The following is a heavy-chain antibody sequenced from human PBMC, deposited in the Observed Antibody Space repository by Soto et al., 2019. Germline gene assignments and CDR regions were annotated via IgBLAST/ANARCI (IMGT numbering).Heavy chain of an antibody. J-gene: IGHJ4*02. V-gene: IGHV4-34*01. CDR1: NGSFMGYY. CDR2: INHVGSP. D-gene: IGHD3-3*01. CDR3: ASLSGGRFLDKGDY. Sequence: VQLHQWGAGLLKPSEILSLTCAVYNGSFMGYYWTWVRQPQGKGLEWIGEINHVGSPNYNPSLKRRFVISIDTSKQQFSLRLNSLTAADTAVYYCASLSGGRFLDKGDYWGQGIQVTVSS.